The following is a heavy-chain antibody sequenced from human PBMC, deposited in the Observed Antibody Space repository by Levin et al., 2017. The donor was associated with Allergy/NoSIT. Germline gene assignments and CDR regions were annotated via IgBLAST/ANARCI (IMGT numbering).Heavy chain of an antibody. CDR3: ARGGTVTDFDY. CDR2: IGATGDT. D-gene: IGHD4-17*01. CDR1: GFTLSGYD. V-gene: IGHV3-13*01. J-gene: IGHJ4*01. Sequence: GESLKISCAASGFTLSGYDLHWVRQATGKGLEWVSSIGATGDTYYLGSVKGRFTISREHAKNSLYLQMNSLTAGDTAVYYCARGGTVTDFDYWGHGTLVTVSS.